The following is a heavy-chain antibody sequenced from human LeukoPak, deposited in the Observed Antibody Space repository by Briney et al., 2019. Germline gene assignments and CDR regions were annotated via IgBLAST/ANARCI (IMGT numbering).Heavy chain of an antibody. J-gene: IGHJ3*02. Sequence: PSETLSLTCAVSGGSINNNKWWSWVRQPPGKGLEWIGEVYRSGDTNYNPSLESRVTITVDKSKDHVSLRLNSVTAAETAVYYCARPKYNWNAHRPNDASDIWGQGTMVTVSS. D-gene: IGHD1-20*01. V-gene: IGHV4-4*02. CDR2: VYRSGDT. CDR3: ARPKYNWNAHRPNDASDI. CDR1: GGSINNNKW.